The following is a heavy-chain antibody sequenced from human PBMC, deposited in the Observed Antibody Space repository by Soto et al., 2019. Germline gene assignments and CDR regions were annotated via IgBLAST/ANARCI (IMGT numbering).Heavy chain of an antibody. CDR2: IYYSGST. Sequence: PSETLSLTCTVSGGSISSYYWSWIRQPPGKGLEWIGYIYYSGSTNYNPSLKSRVTISVDTSKNQFSLKLSSVTAADTAVYYCARVYGYRYYYYGMDVWGQGTTVTVSS. CDR3: ARVYGYRYYYYGMDV. D-gene: IGHD5-18*01. J-gene: IGHJ6*02. V-gene: IGHV4-59*01. CDR1: GGSISSYY.